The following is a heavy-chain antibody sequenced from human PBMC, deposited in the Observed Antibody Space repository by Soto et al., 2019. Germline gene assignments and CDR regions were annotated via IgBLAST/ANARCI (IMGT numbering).Heavy chain of an antibody. CDR1: GFTFSSYV. CDR2: ISYDGSNK. CDR3: AKDVGGGDSPDAFDI. J-gene: IGHJ3*02. Sequence: QVQLVESGGGVVQPGRSLSLSCAASGFTFSSYVMHWVRQAPGKGLEWVAVISYDGSNKYYAYSVNGRFTISRDNSKNTLYLQMNSLRAEDTAVYYCAKDVGGGDSPDAFDIWGHGTMVTVSS. V-gene: IGHV3-30*18. D-gene: IGHD2-21*02.